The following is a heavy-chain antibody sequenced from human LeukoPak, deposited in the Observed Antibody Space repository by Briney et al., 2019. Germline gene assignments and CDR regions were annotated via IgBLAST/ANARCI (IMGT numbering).Heavy chain of an antibody. D-gene: IGHD3-3*01. J-gene: IGHJ5*02. CDR2: IYYSGST. V-gene: IGHV4-39*07. Sequence: SETLSLTCTVSGGSISSSSYYWGWIRQPPGKGLEWIGSIYYSGSTYYNPSLKSRVTISVDTSKNQFSLKLSSVTAADTAVYYCARDEGITNLWGLGTLVTVSS. CDR1: GGSISSSSYY. CDR3: ARDEGITNL.